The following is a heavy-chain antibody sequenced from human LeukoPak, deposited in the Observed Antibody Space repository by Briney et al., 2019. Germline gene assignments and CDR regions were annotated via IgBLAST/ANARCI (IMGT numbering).Heavy chain of an antibody. V-gene: IGHV4-59*12. CDR3: ARVLYSGGWARVVLFDY. CDR1: VGSIRSYY. CDR2: IYYSGST. Sequence: SETLSLTCTVSVGSIRSYYWSWIRQPPGKGLEWIGYIYYSGSTNYNPSLKSRVTISVDTSKNQFSLKLSSVTAADTAVYYCARVLYSGGWARVVLFDYWGQGTLVTVSS. D-gene: IGHD6-19*01. J-gene: IGHJ4*02.